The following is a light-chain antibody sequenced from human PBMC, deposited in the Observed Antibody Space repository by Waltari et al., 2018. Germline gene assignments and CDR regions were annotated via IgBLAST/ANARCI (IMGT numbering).Light chain of an antibody. CDR2: EVS. CDR1: SSDVGGYNY. CDR3: SSYTSSSNSWV. J-gene: IGLJ3*02. Sequence: QSALTQPASVSGSPGQSTTISCTGTSSDVGGYNYVSWYQQHPGKAPKLMIYEVSNRPSGVSNRFSGSKSGNTASLTISGLQAEDEADYYCSSYTSSSNSWVFGGGTKLTVL. V-gene: IGLV2-14*01.